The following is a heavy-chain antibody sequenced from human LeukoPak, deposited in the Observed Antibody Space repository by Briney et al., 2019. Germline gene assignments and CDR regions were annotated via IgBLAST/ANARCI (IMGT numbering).Heavy chain of an antibody. V-gene: IGHV4-34*01. CDR2: INHSGST. CDR1: GGSFSGYY. D-gene: IGHD5-24*01. CDR3: ARSGGSSREVENYFDY. Sequence: PSETLSLTCAVYGGSFSGYYWSWIRQPPGKGLEWIGEINHSGSTNYNPSLKSRVTISVDTSKNQFSLKLSSVTAADTAVYYCARSGGSSREVENYFDYWGQGTLVTVSS. J-gene: IGHJ4*02.